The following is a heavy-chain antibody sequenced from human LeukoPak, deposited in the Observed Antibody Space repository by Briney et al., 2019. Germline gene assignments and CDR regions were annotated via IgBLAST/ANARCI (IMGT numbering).Heavy chain of an antibody. D-gene: IGHD4-23*01. CDR2: IYTSGST. CDR1: GGSISSYY. V-gene: IGHV4-4*07. Sequence: SETLSLTCTVSGGSISSYYWSWIRQPAGKGLEWIGRIYTSGSTNYNPSLKSRVTMSVDTSKNQFSLTLTSVTAADTAVYYCTRVAYGDNSKHFGYWGQGTLVTVSS. CDR3: TRVAYGDNSKHFGY. J-gene: IGHJ4*02.